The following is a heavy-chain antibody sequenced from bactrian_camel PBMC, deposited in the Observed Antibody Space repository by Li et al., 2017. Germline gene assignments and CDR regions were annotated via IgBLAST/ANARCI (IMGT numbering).Heavy chain of an antibody. CDR3: VRGGSSWFNG. J-gene: IGHJ4*01. V-gene: IGHV3S67*01. D-gene: IGHD6*01. CDR2: INTAGGL. Sequence: VQLVESGGGSVSAGGSLRLSCAASGFTDSRKFVGWFRQAPGKEREGVAGINTAGGLYYADSVKGRFTISRDNSKNTVYLQMNSLASDDTALYYCVRGGSSWFNGWGQGTQVTVS. CDR1: GFTDSRKF.